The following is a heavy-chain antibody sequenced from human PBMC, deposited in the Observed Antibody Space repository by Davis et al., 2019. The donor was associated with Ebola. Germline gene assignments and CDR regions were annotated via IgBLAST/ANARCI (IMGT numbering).Heavy chain of an antibody. CDR3: TRDQLGYTYGWESWFDP. Sequence: PGGSLRLSCAFSGFSASSYSMNWVRQAPGKGLQWVAVIWDDGSNKYYADSVKGRFTISRDNSNNTLHLQMNSLRVDDTAVYFCTRDQLGYTYGWESWFDPWGQGTLVTVSS. CDR1: GFSASSYS. D-gene: IGHD5-18*01. J-gene: IGHJ5*02. V-gene: IGHV3-33*08. CDR2: IWDDGSNK.